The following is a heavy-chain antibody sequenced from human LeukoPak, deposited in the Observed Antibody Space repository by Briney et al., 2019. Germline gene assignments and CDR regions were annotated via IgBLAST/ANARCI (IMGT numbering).Heavy chain of an antibody. J-gene: IGHJ4*02. CDR3: ARDGDVDTAMGDYFDY. CDR1: GGTFSSYA. D-gene: IGHD5-18*01. Sequence: KVSCKASGGTFSSYAISWVRQAPGQGLEWMGGIIPIFGTANYAQKFQGRVTITADESTSTAYMELSSLRSEDTAVYYCARDGDVDTAMGDYFDYWGQGTLVTVSS. CDR2: IIPIFGTA. V-gene: IGHV1-69*01.